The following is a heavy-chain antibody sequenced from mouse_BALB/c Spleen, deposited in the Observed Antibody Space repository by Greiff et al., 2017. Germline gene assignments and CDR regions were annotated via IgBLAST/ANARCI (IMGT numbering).Heavy chain of an antibody. Sequence: EVHLVESGGGLVQPGGSRKLSCAASGFTFSSFGMHWVRQAPEKGLEWVAYISSGSSTIYYADTVKGRFTISRDNPKNTLFLQMTSLRSEDTAMYYCARSAGKAMDYWGQGTSVTVSS. CDR3: ARSAGKAMDY. CDR2: ISSGSSTI. V-gene: IGHV5-17*02. J-gene: IGHJ4*01. CDR1: GFTFSSFG. D-gene: IGHD4-1*01.